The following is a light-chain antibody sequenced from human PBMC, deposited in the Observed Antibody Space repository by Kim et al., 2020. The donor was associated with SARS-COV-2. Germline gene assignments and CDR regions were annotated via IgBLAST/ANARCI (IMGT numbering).Light chain of an antibody. CDR2: GAS. J-gene: IGKJ1*01. CDR1: HSVSSN. Sequence: SPGERAPLSCRASHSVSSNLAWYQQKPGQPPRLLIYGASTRATGIPARFSGSGSGTEFTLTISSLQSEDFAVYYCKQYNNWPPVTFGQGTKVDIK. V-gene: IGKV3-15*01. CDR3: KQYNNWPPVT.